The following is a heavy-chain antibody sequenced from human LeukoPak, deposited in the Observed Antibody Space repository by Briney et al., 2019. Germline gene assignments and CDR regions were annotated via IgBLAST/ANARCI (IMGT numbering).Heavy chain of an antibody. D-gene: IGHD4-17*01. J-gene: IGHJ3*01. Sequence: GGSLRLSCAASGFTFNRYAMGWVRQAPGKGLQWVSSINSRGETTYYADAVKGRFTISRDNSKNTLYLQMNSLRAEDTAIYYCALNDYALMSTFDFWSQGTMVPVSS. V-gene: IGHV3-23*01. CDR3: ALNDYALMSTFDF. CDR2: INSRGETT. CDR1: GFTFNRYA.